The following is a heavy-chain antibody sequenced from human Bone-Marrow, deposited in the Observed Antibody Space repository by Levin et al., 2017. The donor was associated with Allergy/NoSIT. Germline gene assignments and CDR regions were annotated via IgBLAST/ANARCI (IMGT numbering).Heavy chain of an antibody. CDR1: GGSITSGDYF. V-gene: IGHV4-30-4*01. CDR3: ARELFVDTPLVYYFDS. J-gene: IGHJ4*02. CDR2: ISYSGNP. D-gene: IGHD5-18*01. Sequence: SETLSLTCTVSGGSITSGDYFWNWLRQAPGKGLEWIGFISYSGNPQYNPSLKSRLTMSVDTSKNQFSLTLASVTAADTAVYFCARELFVDTPLVYYFDSWSQGTLVTVSS.